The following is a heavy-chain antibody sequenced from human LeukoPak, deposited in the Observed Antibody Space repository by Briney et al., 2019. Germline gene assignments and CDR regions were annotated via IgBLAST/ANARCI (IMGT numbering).Heavy chain of an antibody. D-gene: IGHD6-19*01. V-gene: IGHV1-69*01. CDR1: GGTFSRYA. CDR3: ARDRPYTGGWRGFDY. CDR2: IIPMFGIA. Sequence: SVKVSCKASGGTFSRYAISWVRQAPGQGLEWMGGIIPMFGIANYAQKFRGRVTITADESTSTAYMELSSLRSEDTAVYYCARDRPYTGGWRGFDYWGQGTLVTVSS. J-gene: IGHJ4*02.